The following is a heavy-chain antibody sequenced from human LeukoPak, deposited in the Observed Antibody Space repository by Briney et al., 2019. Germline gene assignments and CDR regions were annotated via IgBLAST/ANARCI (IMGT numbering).Heavy chain of an antibody. CDR3: ARGETMADY. CDR2: IKQDGSEK. V-gene: IGHV3-7*05. Sequence: GGSLRLSCAASGFTFSRYWMSWVRQAPGKGLEWVANIKQDGSEKYYVDSVQGRFTISRDNAKNSLYMQMNSLRAEDTAVYYCARGETMADYWGQGTLVTVSS. D-gene: IGHD2-8*01. J-gene: IGHJ4*02. CDR1: GFTFSRYW.